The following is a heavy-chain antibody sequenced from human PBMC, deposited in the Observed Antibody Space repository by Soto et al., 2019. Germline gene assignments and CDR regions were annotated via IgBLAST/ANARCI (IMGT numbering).Heavy chain of an antibody. CDR2: ISGSGGST. D-gene: IGHD4-17*01. CDR3: AKEMGMPTVTANFYY. V-gene: IGHV3-23*01. Sequence: GVSLILSCGASGFTFSSYAMSCVRQAPGKGLEWVSAISGSGGSTYYADSVKGRFAISRDNSKNTLYLQMNSLRAEDTAVYYCAKEMGMPTVTANFYYWVRGT. J-gene: IGHJ4*01. CDR1: GFTFSSYA.